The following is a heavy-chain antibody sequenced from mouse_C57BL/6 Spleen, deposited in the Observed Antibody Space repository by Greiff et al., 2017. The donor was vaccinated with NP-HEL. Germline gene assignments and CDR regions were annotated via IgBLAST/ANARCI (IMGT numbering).Heavy chain of an antibody. CDR3: ARGGGYYPYWYFDV. J-gene: IGHJ1*03. CDR1: GFTFSDYY. CDR2: INYDGSST. D-gene: IGHD2-3*01. Sequence: EVHLVESEGGLVQPGSSMKLSCTASGFTFSDYYMAWVRQVPEKGLEWVANINYDGSSTYYLDSLKSRFIISRDNAKNILYLQMSSLKSEDTATYYCARGGGYYPYWYFDVWGTGTTVTVSS. V-gene: IGHV5-16*01.